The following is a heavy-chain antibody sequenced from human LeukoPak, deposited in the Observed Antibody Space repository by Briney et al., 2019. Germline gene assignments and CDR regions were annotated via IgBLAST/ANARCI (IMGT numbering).Heavy chain of an antibody. Sequence: SETLSLTCTVSSGSFSSYYWNWIRQPAGKGLEWIGRIYITGSTNYNPSLKSRVTMSVDTSKNQFSLKLSSVTAADTAVYYCARGRGYYQDYWGQGTLVTVTS. J-gene: IGHJ4*02. CDR2: IYITGST. CDR1: SGSFSSYY. CDR3: ARGRGYYQDY. V-gene: IGHV4-4*07. D-gene: IGHD3-22*01.